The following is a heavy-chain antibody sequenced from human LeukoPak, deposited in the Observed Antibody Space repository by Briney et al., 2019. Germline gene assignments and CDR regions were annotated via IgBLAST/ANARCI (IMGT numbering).Heavy chain of an antibody. Sequence: PSETLSLTCTVSGGSISSRYWTWIRQSAGKGLESIGRIYTSGITNYNPSLKSRVTMSIDTSKNQFSLKLRSVTAADTAIYYCARGSTVTEYYDYWGQGILVTVSS. J-gene: IGHJ4*02. D-gene: IGHD4-17*01. CDR3: ARGSTVTEYYDY. V-gene: IGHV4-4*07. CDR1: GGSISSRY. CDR2: IYTSGIT.